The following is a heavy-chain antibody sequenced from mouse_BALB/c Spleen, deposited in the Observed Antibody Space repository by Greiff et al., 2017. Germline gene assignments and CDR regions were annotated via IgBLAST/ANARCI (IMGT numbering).Heavy chain of an antibody. CDR2: ISYSGST. CDR1: GYSITSDYA. V-gene: IGHV3-2*02. CDR3: ARDGGNYLYYFDY. D-gene: IGHD2-1*01. J-gene: IGHJ2*01. Sequence: EVQLQESGPGLVKPSQSLSLTCTVTGYSITSDYAWNWIRQFPGNKLEWMGYISYSGSTSYNPSLKSRISITRDTSKNQFFLQLNSVTTEDTATYYCARDGGNYLYYFDYWGQGTTLTVSS.